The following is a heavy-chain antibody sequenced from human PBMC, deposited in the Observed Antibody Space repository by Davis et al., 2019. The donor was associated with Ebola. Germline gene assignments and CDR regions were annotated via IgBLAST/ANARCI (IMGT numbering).Heavy chain of an antibody. D-gene: IGHD1-26*01. CDR1: GFTVSSNY. CDR3: AKDTSNIWFDI. CDR2: LGLSADT. Sequence: GGSLRLSCAASGFTVSSNYMSWVRQAPGKGLEWVSTLGLSADTYYADSVKGRFTISRDNSKNTLYLQMNGLRVEDTAIYYCAKDTSNIWFDIWGQGTNVTVSS. J-gene: IGHJ3*02. V-gene: IGHV3-53*01.